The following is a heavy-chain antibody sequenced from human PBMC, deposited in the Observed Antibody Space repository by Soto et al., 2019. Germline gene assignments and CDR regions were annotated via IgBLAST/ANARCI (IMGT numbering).Heavy chain of an antibody. CDR1: GFTFDDYA. Sequence: GGSLRLSCAASGFTFDDYAMHWVRQAPGKGLEWVSGMSWNSGSIGYADSVKGRFTISRDNAKNSLYLQMNSLRAEDTALYYCAKERDSSSSRGIDCWGQGTLVTVSS. J-gene: IGHJ4*02. CDR2: MSWNSGSI. V-gene: IGHV3-9*01. D-gene: IGHD6-6*01. CDR3: AKERDSSSSRGIDC.